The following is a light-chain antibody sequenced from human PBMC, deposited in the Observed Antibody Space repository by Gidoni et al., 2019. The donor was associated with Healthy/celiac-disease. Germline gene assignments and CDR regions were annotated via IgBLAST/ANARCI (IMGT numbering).Light chain of an antibody. CDR3: SSYAGSNNFRV. CDR2: EVS. CDR1: SRDVGGYNY. J-gene: IGLJ3*02. V-gene: IGLV2-8*01. Sequence: QSALTQPPSAYGSPGQSVTISCTGTSRDVGGYNYVSWYQQHPGKAPKLMIYEVSKRPSGVPDRFSGSKSGNTASLTVSGLQAEDEADYYCSSYAGSNNFRVFGGGTKLTVL.